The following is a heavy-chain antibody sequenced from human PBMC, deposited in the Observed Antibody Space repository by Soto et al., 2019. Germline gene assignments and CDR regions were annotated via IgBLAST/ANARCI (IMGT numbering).Heavy chain of an antibody. V-gene: IGHV3-9*01. CDR3: AKGIAAAYDAFDI. J-gene: IGHJ3*02. Sequence: GGSLRLSCAASGFTFDDYAMHWVRQAPGKGLEWVSGISWNSGSIGYADSVKGRFTISSDNAKNSLYLQMNSLRAEDTALYYCAKGIAAAYDAFDIWGQGTMVTVSS. CDR2: ISWNSGSI. CDR1: GFTFDDYA. D-gene: IGHD6-13*01.